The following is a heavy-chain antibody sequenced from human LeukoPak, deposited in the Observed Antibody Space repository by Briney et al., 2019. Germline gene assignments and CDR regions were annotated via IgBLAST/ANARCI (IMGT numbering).Heavy chain of an antibody. CDR1: GFSFSAYY. V-gene: IGHV3-11*01. CDR2: IKSGGSTV. CDR3: ATAHFRPY. J-gene: IGHJ4*02. Sequence: GGSLTLSCEASGFSFSAYYMTWIRQPPGKGLEWIAYIKSGGSTVYYADSVRGRFTISRDDSKNSLSLHMQSLRAEDTAVYYCATAHFRPYWGQGTLVTVSS.